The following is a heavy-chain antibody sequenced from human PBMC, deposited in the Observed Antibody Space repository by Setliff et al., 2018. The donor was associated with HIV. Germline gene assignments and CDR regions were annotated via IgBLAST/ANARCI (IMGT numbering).Heavy chain of an antibody. CDR3: ARSGYSYLFDY. V-gene: IGHV4-39*07. CDR2: IYYRGST. J-gene: IGHJ4*02. D-gene: IGHD5-18*01. CDR1: GGSISSSSYY. Sequence: SSETLSLTCTVSGGSISSSSYYWGWIRQPPGKGLEWIGSIYYRGSTYYNPSLKSRVTISVDASKNQFSLKLSSVTAADTAVYYCARSGYSYLFDYWGQGTLVTVSS.